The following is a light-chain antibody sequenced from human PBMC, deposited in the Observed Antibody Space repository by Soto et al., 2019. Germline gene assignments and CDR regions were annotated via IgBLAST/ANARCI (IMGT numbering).Light chain of an antibody. CDR2: EVS. Sequence: QSALTQPPSASGSPGQSVTISCTGTSSDVGGYNYVSWYQQQPGKAPKLMIYEVSKRPSGVPDRFSASKSGNTASLAVSGLQAADEGDYYCCSYAGSNKLVFGGGTKRTVL. CDR1: SSDVGGYNY. J-gene: IGLJ2*01. CDR3: CSYAGSNKLV. V-gene: IGLV2-8*01.